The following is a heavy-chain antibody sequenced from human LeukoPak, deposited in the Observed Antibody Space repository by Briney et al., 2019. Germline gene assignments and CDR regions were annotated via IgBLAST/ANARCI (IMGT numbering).Heavy chain of an antibody. Sequence: GGSLRLSCAAYGFTFSLYSMNWVRPAPGKGLEWVSSISGSSLYIYYADSVKGRFTISRDNAKNSLYLQMNSLRAEDTAVYYCARDPPYYDNSGYYYDYWGQGTLVTVSS. CDR3: ARDPPYYDNSGYYYDY. J-gene: IGHJ4*02. CDR2: ISGSSLYI. D-gene: IGHD3-22*01. CDR1: GFTFSLYS. V-gene: IGHV3-21*01.